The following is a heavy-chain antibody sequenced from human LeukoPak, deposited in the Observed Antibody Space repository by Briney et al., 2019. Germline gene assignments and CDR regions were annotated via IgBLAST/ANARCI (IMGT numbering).Heavy chain of an antibody. CDR2: ISYDGSNK. D-gene: IGHD6-19*01. J-gene: IGHJ6*03. V-gene: IGHV3-30*18. Sequence: GGSLRLSCAASGFTFSGYGMHWVRQAPGKGLEWVAVISYDGSNKYYADSVKGRFTISRDNSKNTLYLQMNSLRAEDTAVYYCAKVLYSSGVTHYYYYMDVWGKGTTVTVSS. CDR3: AKVLYSSGVTHYYYYMDV. CDR1: GFTFSGYG.